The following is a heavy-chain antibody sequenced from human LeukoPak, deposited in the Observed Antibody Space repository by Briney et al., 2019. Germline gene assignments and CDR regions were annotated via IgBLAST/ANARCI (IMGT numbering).Heavy chain of an antibody. D-gene: IGHD6-13*01. Sequence: PSETLSLTCAVYGGSFSGYYWSWIRQSPGKGLEWIGEINHSGSTNYNPSLESRVAISVDTSKNQFSLKLTSVTVADTAVYYCATNDTKTATDTFYWGQGTLVIVSS. CDR1: GGSFSGYY. CDR3: ATNDTKTATDTFY. CDR2: INHSGST. V-gene: IGHV4-34*01. J-gene: IGHJ4*02.